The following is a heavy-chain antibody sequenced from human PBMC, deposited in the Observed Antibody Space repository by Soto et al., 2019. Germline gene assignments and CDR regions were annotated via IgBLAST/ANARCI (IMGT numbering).Heavy chain of an antibody. CDR3: ARGYYYDSSGSDFDY. J-gene: IGHJ4*02. D-gene: IGHD3-22*01. CDR1: GGTFSSYA. V-gene: IGHV1-69*13. CDR2: IIPIFGTA. Sequence: RASVKVSCKASGGTFSSYAISWVRQAPGQGLEWMGGIIPIFGTANYAQKFQGRVTITADESTSTAYMELNSLRAEDTAVYYCARGYYYDSSGSDFDYWGQGTLVTVSS.